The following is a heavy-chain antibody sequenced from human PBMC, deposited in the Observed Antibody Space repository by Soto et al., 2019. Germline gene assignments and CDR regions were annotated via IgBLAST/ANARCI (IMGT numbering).Heavy chain of an antibody. Sequence: QVQLVQSGAEVKKPGSSVKVSCKASGGTFSTYTISWVRQAPGQGLEWMGRIIPILAIANYAQKFQGRVTITAAKSARTADMELSSLRSEDTAVYYCARDPSAYDLPASWGQGTLVTVSS. CDR3: ARDPSAYDLPAS. CDR1: GGTFSTYT. V-gene: IGHV1-69*08. D-gene: IGHD5-12*01. CDR2: IIPILAIA. J-gene: IGHJ5*02.